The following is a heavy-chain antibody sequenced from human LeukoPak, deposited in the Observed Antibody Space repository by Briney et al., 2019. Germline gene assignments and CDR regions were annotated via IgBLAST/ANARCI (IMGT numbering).Heavy chain of an antibody. J-gene: IGHJ1*01. D-gene: IGHD2-15*01. CDR2: INTDGTTT. CDR1: GFTFSHYW. V-gene: IGHV3-74*01. CDR3: AKETVVAATYWDFQH. Sequence: GSLRLSCAASGFTFSHYWMHWVRQAPGKGLVWVSRINTDGTTTGYADSVKGRFTISRDNAKNTLYLQMNSLRAEDTAVYYCAKETVVAATYWDFQHWGQGTLVTVSS.